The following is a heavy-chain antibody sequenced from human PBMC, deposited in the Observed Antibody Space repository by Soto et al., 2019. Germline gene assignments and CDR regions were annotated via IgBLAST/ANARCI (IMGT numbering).Heavy chain of an antibody. V-gene: IGHV1-3*01. J-gene: IGHJ5*02. D-gene: IGHD4-17*01. CDR2: INAGDGNT. CDR1: GYTFTTYS. CDR3: ARGSLTTVTTDWFDP. Sequence: ASLKVSCKASGYTFTTYSMHWVRQAPGQRLEWMGWINAGDGNTKYSQKFQGRVTITRDTSATTAYMELSSLKSEDTAVYYCARGSLTTVTTDWFDPWGQGTLVTVSS.